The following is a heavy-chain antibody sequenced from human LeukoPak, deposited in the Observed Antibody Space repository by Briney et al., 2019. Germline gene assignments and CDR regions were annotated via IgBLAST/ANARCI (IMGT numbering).Heavy chain of an antibody. CDR2: IYHSGST. J-gene: IGHJ6*03. CDR1: GRSITRGGYY. V-gene: IGHV4-31*03. D-gene: IGHD1-26*01. CDR3: ARVPMGASNYYYMDV. Sequence: SKTLSLTCTLSGRSITRGGYYWSWIRQHPGEGLEWIGHIYHSGSTYYNPSFKSRVTISVDTSKNQFSLNLTSVSAADTAVYYCARVPMGASNYYYMDVWGKGTTVTVSS.